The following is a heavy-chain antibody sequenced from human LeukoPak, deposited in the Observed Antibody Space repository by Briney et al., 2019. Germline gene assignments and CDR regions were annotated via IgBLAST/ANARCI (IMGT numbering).Heavy chain of an antibody. CDR3: ASPGIAAAGAGFDY. D-gene: IGHD6-13*01. CDR1: GYTFTSYG. Sequence: ASVKVSCKASGYTFTSYGISWVRQATGQGLEWMGWMNPNSGNTGYAQKFQGRVTMTRNTSISTAYMELSSLRSEDTAVYYCASPGIAAAGAGFDYWGQGTLVTVSS. V-gene: IGHV1-8*02. CDR2: MNPNSGNT. J-gene: IGHJ4*02.